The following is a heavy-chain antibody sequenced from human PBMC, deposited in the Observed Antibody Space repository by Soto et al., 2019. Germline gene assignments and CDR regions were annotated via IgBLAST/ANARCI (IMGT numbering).Heavy chain of an antibody. J-gene: IGHJ4*02. D-gene: IGHD3-10*01. CDR3: AGPSRAFEH. Sequence: SETLSLTCTVSSGSISSSPYYWGWIRQPPGKGLEWIGGIYDDGSTYHNPSLKSRVTISVDTSKNRFSLILTSVTAADTAVYYCAGPSRAFEHWGQGALVTVSS. V-gene: IGHV4-39*01. CDR1: SGSISSSPYY. CDR2: IYDDGST.